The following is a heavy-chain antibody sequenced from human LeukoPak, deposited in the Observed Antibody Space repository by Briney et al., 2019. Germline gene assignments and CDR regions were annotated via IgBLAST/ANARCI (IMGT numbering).Heavy chain of an antibody. CDR3: ARELLGCSSSYPFDY. J-gene: IGHJ4*02. CDR1: GYTFTSYG. D-gene: IGHD6-13*01. CDR2: ISAYNGNT. V-gene: IGHV1-18*01. Sequence: ASVKVSCKASGYTFTSYGISWVRQAPGQGLEWMGWISAYNGNTNYAQKLQGRVTMTTDTSTSTAYMELRSLRSDDTAVYYCARELLGCSSSYPFDYWGQGTLVTVSS.